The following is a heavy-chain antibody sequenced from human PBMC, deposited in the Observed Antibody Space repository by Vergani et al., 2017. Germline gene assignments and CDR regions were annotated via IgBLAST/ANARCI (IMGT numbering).Heavy chain of an antibody. CDR2: ISYDGSNK. CDR1: GFTFSSYG. Sequence: VQLLESGGGLVQPGGSLRLSCAASGFTFSSYGMHWVRQAPGKGLEWVAVISYDGSNKYYADSVKGRFTISRDNSKNTLYLQMNSLRAEDTAVYYCAKEGDDIVVVPAAISVETPHFDYWGQGTLVTVSS. J-gene: IGHJ4*02. V-gene: IGHV3-30*18. CDR3: AKEGDDIVVVPAAISVETPHFDY. D-gene: IGHD2-2*01.